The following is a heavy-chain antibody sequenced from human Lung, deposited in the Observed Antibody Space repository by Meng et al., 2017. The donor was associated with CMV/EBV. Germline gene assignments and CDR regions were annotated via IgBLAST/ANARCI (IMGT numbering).Heavy chain of an antibody. CDR2: ISGSVGNT. V-gene: IGHV3-23*01. CDR1: GFPFRSYA. Sequence: GFPFRSYAMGWVRQAPGKGLEWVSSISGSVGNTYYADSVKGRFTISRDNSGDTLYMQMSSLRAEDTAVYYCAREEAMVGYYTNWFDAWGQGALVTVSS. CDR3: AREEAMVGYYTNWFDA. D-gene: IGHD5-18*01. J-gene: IGHJ5*02.